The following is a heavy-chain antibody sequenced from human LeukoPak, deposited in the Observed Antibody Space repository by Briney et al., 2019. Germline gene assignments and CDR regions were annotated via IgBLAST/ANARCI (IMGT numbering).Heavy chain of an antibody. Sequence: GGSLRLSCAGSGFTFSTYWMSWVRQAPGKGLQRVGNIKAHPSEQYYVDSVKRRFSISCDNAMTSLYLHIINLRALHPSAYYCARDDAAVAGGPYWGQGTLVTVSS. D-gene: IGHD6-19*01. CDR2: IKAHPSEQ. CDR1: GFTFSTYW. V-gene: IGHV3-7*05. J-gene: IGHJ4*02. CDR3: ARDDAAVAGGPY.